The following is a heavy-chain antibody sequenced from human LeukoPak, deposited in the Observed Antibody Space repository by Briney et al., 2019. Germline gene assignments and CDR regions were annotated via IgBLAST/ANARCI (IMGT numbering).Heavy chain of an antibody. CDR2: INHSGST. V-gene: IGHV4-34*01. CDR3: ARGRVHYDSSGYYYSGNYYMDV. Sequence: PSETLSLTCAVYGGSFSGYYWSWIRQPPGKGLGWIGEINHSGSTNYNPSLKSRVTISVDTSKNQFSLKLSSVTAADTAVYYCARGRVHYDSSGYYYSGNYYMDVWGKGTTVTVSS. J-gene: IGHJ6*03. D-gene: IGHD3-22*01. CDR1: GGSFSGYY.